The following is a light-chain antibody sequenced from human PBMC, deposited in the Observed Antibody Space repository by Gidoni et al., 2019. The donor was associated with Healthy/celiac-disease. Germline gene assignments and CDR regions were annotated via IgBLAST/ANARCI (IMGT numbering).Light chain of an antibody. CDR3: QQYNNWPPRT. Sequence: EIVMTQSPATLSVSPGERATLSCRASQSVSSNLAWYQQKPGQAPRLLIYGASTRFSGSGSGTEFTLTISSLQSEDFAVYYCQQYNNWPPRTFXXXTKVEIK. CDR1: QSVSSN. V-gene: IGKV3-15*01. CDR2: GAS. J-gene: IGKJ1*01.